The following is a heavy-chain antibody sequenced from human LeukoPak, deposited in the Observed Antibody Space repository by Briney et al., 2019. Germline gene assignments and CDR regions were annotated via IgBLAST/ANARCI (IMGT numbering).Heavy chain of an antibody. CDR1: GGSISSYY. J-gene: IGHJ5*02. D-gene: IGHD1-26*01. CDR2: IHSSGST. Sequence: SETLSLTCTDSGGSISSYYWSWIRQPAGKGLEWIGRIHSSGSTNYNPSLKSRVTMSLDASKNQFSLRLTSVTAADSAVYFCARNLGSNWFDPWGQGTLVTVSS. CDR3: ARNLGSNWFDP. V-gene: IGHV4-4*07.